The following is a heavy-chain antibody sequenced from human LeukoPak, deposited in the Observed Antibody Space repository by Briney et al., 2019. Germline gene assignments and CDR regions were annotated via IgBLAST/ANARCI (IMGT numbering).Heavy chain of an antibody. V-gene: IGHV3-74*01. CDR3: ARRLQIAVIGY. CDR1: GFTFSNYL. J-gene: IGHJ4*02. D-gene: IGHD6-19*01. Sequence: GGSLRLSCAASGFTFSNYLMHWVRQAPGKGLVWVSHINTDGSSTSYADSVKGRFTISRDNAKNTLYLQMSSLRAEDTAVYYCARRLQIAVIGYWGQGTLVTVSS. CDR2: INTDGSST.